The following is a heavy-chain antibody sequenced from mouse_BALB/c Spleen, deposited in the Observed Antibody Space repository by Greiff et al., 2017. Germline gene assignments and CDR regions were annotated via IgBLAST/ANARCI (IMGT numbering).Heavy chain of an antibody. Sequence: VQLQESGPGLVQPSQCLSITCTVSGFSLTSYGVHWVRQSPGKGLEWLGLIWSDGSTDYNAAFISRLSISKDNSKSQVFFKMNSLQANDTAIYYCDRIDYWGQGTLVTVSA. CDR3: DRIDY. CDR1: GFSLTSYG. J-gene: IGHJ3*01. CDR2: IWSDGST. V-gene: IGHV2-2*02.